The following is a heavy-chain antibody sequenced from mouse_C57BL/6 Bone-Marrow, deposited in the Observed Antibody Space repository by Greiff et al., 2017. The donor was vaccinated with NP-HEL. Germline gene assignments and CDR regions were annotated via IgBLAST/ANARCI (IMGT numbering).Heavy chain of an antibody. CDR2: IWRGGST. V-gene: IGHV2-5*01. Sequence: QVQLKESGPGLVQPSQSLSITCTVSGFSLTSYGVHWVRQSPGKGLEWLGVIWRGGSTDYNAAFMSRLSITKDNSKSQVFLKMNSLQADDTAIYYCAKTDGSSYYAMDYWGQGTSVTVSS. D-gene: IGHD1-1*01. CDR1: GFSLTSYG. CDR3: AKTDGSSYYAMDY. J-gene: IGHJ4*01.